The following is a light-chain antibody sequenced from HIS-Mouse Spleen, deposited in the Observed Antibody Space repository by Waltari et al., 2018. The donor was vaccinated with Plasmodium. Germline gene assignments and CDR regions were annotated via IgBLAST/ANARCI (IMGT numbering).Light chain of an antibody. CDR2: DVS. CDR3: CSYAGSYTLV. Sequence: QSALTQPRSVSGSPGQSVTISCTGTSKYVGGYNYVSWYQQHPGKAPKLMIYDVSKRPSGVPDRFSGSKSGNTASLTISGRQAEDEADYYCCSYAGSYTLVFGGGTKLTVL. V-gene: IGLV2-11*02. J-gene: IGLJ2*01. CDR1: SKYVGGYNY.